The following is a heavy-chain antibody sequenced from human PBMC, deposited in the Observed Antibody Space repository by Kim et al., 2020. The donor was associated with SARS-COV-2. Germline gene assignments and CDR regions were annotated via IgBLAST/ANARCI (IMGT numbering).Heavy chain of an antibody. J-gene: IGHJ6*02. V-gene: IGHV3-74*01. CDR3: ARDETLNYDFWSGYSRGYYSGMDV. Sequence: GGSLRLSCAASGFTFSSYWMHWVRQAPGKGLVWVSRINSDGSSTSYADSVKGRFTISRDNAKNTLYLQMNSLRAEDTAVYYCARDETLNYDFWSGYSRGYYSGMDVWGQGTTVTVSS. CDR2: INSDGSST. D-gene: IGHD3-3*01. CDR1: GFTFSSYW.